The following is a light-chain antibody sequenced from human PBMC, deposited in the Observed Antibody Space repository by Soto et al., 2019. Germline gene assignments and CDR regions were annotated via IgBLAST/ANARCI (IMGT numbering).Light chain of an antibody. CDR3: QHYNSYSEA. CDR2: KAS. V-gene: IGKV1-5*03. J-gene: IGKJ1*01. CDR1: QGIGSY. Sequence: IQLTQSPSSLSSSLGDSVTITCRASQGIGSYLAWYQQKPGEAPKLLIYKASTLKSGVPSRFSGSGSGTEFTLTISSLQPDDFATYYCQHYNSYSEAFGQGTKVDIK.